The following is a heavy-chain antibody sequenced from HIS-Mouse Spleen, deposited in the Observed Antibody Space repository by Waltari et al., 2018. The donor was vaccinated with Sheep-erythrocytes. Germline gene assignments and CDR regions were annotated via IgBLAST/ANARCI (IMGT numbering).Heavy chain of an antibody. D-gene: IGHD4-17*01. CDR1: GFTVSSNY. V-gene: IGHV3-53*01. Sequence: EVQLVESGGGLIQPGGSLRLSCAASGFTVSSNYMSWVRQAPGKGLGWVSVIYSGCSTYYADSVKGRFTISRDNSKNTLYLQMNSLRAEDTAVYYCARGHPDYGDYDAFDIWGQGTMVTVSS. CDR3: ARGHPDYGDYDAFDI. CDR2: IYSGCST. J-gene: IGHJ3*02.